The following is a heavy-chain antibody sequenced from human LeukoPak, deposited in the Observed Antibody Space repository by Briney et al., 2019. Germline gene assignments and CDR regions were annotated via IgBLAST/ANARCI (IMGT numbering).Heavy chain of an antibody. CDR2: IYYSGST. CDR1: GGSISSSSYY. D-gene: IGHD6-19*01. V-gene: IGHV4-39*01. CDR3: ARLIQGYSSG. J-gene: IGHJ4*02. Sequence: SETLSLTCTVSGGSISSSSYYWGWIRQPPGKGLEWIGSIYYSGSTYYNPSLKSRVTISVDTSKNLFSLKLSSVTAADTAVYYCARLIQGYSSGWGQGTLVTASS.